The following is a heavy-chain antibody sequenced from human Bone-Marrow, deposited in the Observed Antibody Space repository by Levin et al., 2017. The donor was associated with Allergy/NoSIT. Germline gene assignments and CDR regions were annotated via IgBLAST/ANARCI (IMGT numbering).Heavy chain of an antibody. D-gene: IGHD5-12*01. V-gene: IGHV3-9*01. Sequence: GGSLRLSCAASGFAFHTYSIHWVRQAPGKGLEWVSVINLNGGTTIYADSVKGRFTTSRDNAKNFVYLQMNSLRAEDTAFYYCTKEVAIDNGYFDLWGHGTLVTVFS. CDR1: GFAFHTYS. CDR3: TKEVAIDNGYFDL. CDR2: INLNGGTT. J-gene: IGHJ2*01.